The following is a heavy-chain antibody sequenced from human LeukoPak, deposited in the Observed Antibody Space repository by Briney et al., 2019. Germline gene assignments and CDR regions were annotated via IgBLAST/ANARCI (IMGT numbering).Heavy chain of an antibody. Sequence: GGSLRLSCAASGFTFSSYGMHWVRQPPGKGLEGVAVTWYDGNNKYYADSVKGRFPISRDNSKNTLYLQMNNLRAEDTAVYYCAKDMVRGVSDYYYMDGWGKGTTGTVS. D-gene: IGHD3-10*01. V-gene: IGHV3-33*06. J-gene: IGHJ6*03. CDR2: TWYDGNNK. CDR3: AKDMVRGVSDYYYMDG. CDR1: GFTFSSYG.